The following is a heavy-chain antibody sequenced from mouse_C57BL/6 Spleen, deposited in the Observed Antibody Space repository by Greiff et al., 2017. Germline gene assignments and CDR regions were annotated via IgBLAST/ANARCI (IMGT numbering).Heavy chain of an antibody. D-gene: IGHD1-1*01. CDR1: GYTFTSYW. J-gene: IGHJ2*01. Sequence: QVQLQQSGAELVKPGASVKLSCKASGYTFTSYWMHWVKQRPGQGLEWIGMIHPNSGSTNYNEKFKSKATLTVDKSSSTAYMQLSSLTSEYSAVYYGARSDYGSQYYFDYWGQGTTLTVSS. CDR2: IHPNSGST. CDR3: ARSDYGSQYYFDY. V-gene: IGHV1-64*01.